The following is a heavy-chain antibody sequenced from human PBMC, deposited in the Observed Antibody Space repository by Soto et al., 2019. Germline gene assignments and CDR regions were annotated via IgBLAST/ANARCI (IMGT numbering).Heavy chain of an antibody. J-gene: IGHJ6*02. CDR2: TYYRSKWYN. CDR1: GDSVSSNSAA. CDR3: ARVNIEIVVVPAVNYYYYYGMDV. V-gene: IGHV6-1*01. D-gene: IGHD2-2*01. Sequence: SQTLSLTCAISGDSVSSNSAAWNWIRQSPSRGLEWLGGTYYRSKWYNDYAVSVKSRITINPDTSKNQFSLQLNSVTPEDTAVYYCARVNIEIVVVPAVNYYYYYGMDVWGQGTTVIVS.